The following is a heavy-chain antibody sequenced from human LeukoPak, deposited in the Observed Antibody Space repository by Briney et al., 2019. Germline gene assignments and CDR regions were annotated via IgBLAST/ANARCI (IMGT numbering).Heavy chain of an antibody. CDR2: LSDAGVRI. CDR3: AKVSNYCSSTSCYRGDDAFDI. V-gene: IGHV3-23*01. CDR1: GFNFGNYG. J-gene: IGHJ3*02. D-gene: IGHD2-2*01. Sequence: GGSLRLSCTASGFNFGNYGMSWVRQAPGKGLEWVSGLSDAGVRIFYADSVKGRFTISRDNSKNTLYLQMNSLRAEDTAVYYCAKVSNYCSSTSCYRGDDAFDIWGQGTMVTVSS.